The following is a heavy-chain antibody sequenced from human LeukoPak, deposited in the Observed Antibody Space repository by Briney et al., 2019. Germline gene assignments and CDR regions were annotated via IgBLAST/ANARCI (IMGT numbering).Heavy chain of an antibody. D-gene: IGHD6-13*01. CDR1: GGTFSSYA. Sequence: AASVKVSCKASGGTFSSYAISWVRQAPGQGLEWMGGIIPIFGTANYAQKFQGRVTITTDESTSTAYMELSSLRSEDTAVYYCARAEFLDSSSWYWFDPWGQGTLVTVSS. CDR3: ARAEFLDSSSWYWFDP. V-gene: IGHV1-69*05. CDR2: IIPIFGTA. J-gene: IGHJ5*02.